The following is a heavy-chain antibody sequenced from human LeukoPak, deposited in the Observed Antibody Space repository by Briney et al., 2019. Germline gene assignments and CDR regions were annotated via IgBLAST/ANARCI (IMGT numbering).Heavy chain of an antibody. CDR2: IYYSGST. V-gene: IGHV4-59*08. J-gene: IGHJ6*02. CDR1: GVSMSGSY. Sequence: SETLSLTCTVSGVSMSGSYWSWIRQPPGKGLEWIGYIYYSGSTNYNPSLKSRVTISVDTSKNQFSLKLSSVTAADTAVYYCASLPGGYGGSEGISMDVWGQGTTVTVSS. CDR3: ASLPGGYGGSEGISMDV. D-gene: IGHD5-12*01.